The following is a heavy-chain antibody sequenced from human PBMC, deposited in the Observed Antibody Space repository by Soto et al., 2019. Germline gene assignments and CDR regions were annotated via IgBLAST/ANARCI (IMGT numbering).Heavy chain of an antibody. Sequence: QVQLVESGGGVVQPGRSLRLSCAASGFTFSSYAMHWVRQAPGKVLERVAVISYDGSNKYYADSVKGRFTISRDNSKNTLYLQMNSLRAEDTAVYYGARLSLAYSGSYYGTGWFDPWGQGTLVTVSS. V-gene: IGHV3-30-3*01. CDR1: GFTFSSYA. CDR3: ARLSLAYSGSYYGTGWFDP. J-gene: IGHJ5*02. CDR2: ISYDGSNK. D-gene: IGHD1-26*01.